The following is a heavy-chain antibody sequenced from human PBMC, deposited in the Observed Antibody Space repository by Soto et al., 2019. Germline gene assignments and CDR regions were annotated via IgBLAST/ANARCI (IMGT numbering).Heavy chain of an antibody. CDR2: ISYDGSNK. D-gene: IGHD3-3*01. CDR1: GFTFSSYA. J-gene: IGHJ4*02. Sequence: QVQLVESGGGVVQPGRSLRLSCAASGFTFSSYAMHWVRQAPGKGLEWVAVISYDGSNKYYADSVKGRFTISRDNSKXXXXXXXXXXXXXXXXXXXXXXXXITIFGVVPNFDYWGQGTLVTVSS. CDR3: XXXXITIFGVVPNFDY. V-gene: IGHV3-30-3*01.